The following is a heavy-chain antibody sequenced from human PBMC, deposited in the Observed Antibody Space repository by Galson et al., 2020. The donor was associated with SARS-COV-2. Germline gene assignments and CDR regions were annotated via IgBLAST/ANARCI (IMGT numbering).Heavy chain of an antibody. CDR2: ISYDGSNK. D-gene: IGHD3-10*01. V-gene: IGHV3-30-3*01. J-gene: IGHJ4*02. Sequence: GESLKISCAASGFTFSSYAMHWVRQAPGKGLEWVAVISYDGSNKYYADSVKGRFTISRDNSKNTLYLQMNSLRAEDTAVYYCARAGSGSYYTHFDYWGQGTLVTVSS. CDR1: GFTFSSYA. CDR3: ARAGSGSYYTHFDY.